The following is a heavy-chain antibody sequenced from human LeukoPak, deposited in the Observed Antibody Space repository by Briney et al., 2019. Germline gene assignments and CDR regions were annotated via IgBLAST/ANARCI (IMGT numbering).Heavy chain of an antibody. Sequence: GRSLRLSCAASGFTFSSYAMHWVRQAPGKGLEWVAVISYDGSNKYYADSVQGRFTVSRDNAKNTLYLQMHSLRVEDTAMYYCARGLRDRYGMDVWGQGTTVTVSS. V-gene: IGHV3-30-3*01. CDR2: ISYDGSNK. CDR1: GFTFSSYA. CDR3: ARGLRDRYGMDV. J-gene: IGHJ6*02.